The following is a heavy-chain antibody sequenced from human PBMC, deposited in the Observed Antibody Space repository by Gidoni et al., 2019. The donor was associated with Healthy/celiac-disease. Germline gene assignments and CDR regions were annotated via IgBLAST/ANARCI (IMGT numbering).Heavy chain of an antibody. Sequence: QLQLQESGPGLVKPSETLSLTCTVSGGSISRSSYYWGWIRQPPGKGLEWIGSIYYSGSTYYNPSLKSRVTISVDTSKNQFSLKLSSVTAADTAVYYCARLPGYCSGGSCYSGYDYWGQGTLVTVSS. J-gene: IGHJ4*02. CDR3: ARLPGYCSGGSCYSGYDY. V-gene: IGHV4-39*01. CDR2: IYYSGST. D-gene: IGHD2-15*01. CDR1: GGSISRSSYY.